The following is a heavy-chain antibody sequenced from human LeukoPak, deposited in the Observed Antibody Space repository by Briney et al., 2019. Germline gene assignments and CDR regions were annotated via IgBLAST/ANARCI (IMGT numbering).Heavy chain of an antibody. J-gene: IGHJ5*02. CDR2: INNSGGST. V-gene: IGHV4-34*01. D-gene: IGHD3-3*01. Sequence: SESLSLTCAVYGVSFSGYYWSWIRQPPGKGLEWVWGINNSGGSTNYTRSFKSRVTISVDKSKNQYSLKLSSVTAADTAVYYCARAGITIIGVVPRGGWFDPWGQGTLVTVSS. CDR3: ARAGITIIGVVPRGGWFDP. CDR1: GVSFSGYY.